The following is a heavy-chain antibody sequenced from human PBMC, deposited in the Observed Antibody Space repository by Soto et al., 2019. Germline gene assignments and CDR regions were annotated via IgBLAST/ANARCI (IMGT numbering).Heavy chain of an antibody. CDR3: ARGGRIAVAAEYYFDY. CDR2: IIPIFGTA. D-gene: IGHD6-19*01. CDR1: GGTFSSYA. V-gene: IGHV1-69*06. Sequence: AVKVSCKAFGGTFSSYAIRWVSQAPGHGLEWMGGIIPIFGTANYAQKFQGRVTITADKSTSTAYMELSSLRSEETAVYYCARGGRIAVAAEYYFDYWGQGTLVTVSS. J-gene: IGHJ4*02.